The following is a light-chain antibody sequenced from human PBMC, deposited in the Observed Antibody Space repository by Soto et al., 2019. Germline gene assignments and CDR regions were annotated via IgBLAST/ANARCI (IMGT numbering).Light chain of an antibody. CDR3: QQYNRYPWT. Sequence: DIQMTQSPSTLSASVGDGVTITCRASQTISSSLAWYQQRPGKAPKLLISDASNLKSGVPSRFSGSGSGTEFTLTISSLQPDDCASYYCQQYNRYPWTFGQGTQVEIK. CDR2: DAS. J-gene: IGKJ1*01. V-gene: IGKV1-5*01. CDR1: QTISSS.